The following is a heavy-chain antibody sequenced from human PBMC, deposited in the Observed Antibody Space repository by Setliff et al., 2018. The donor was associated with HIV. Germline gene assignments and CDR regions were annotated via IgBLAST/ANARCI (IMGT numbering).Heavy chain of an antibody. V-gene: IGHV1-18*01. J-gene: IGHJ3*02. CDR2: ISAYNGNT. D-gene: IGHD1-26*01. CDR1: GYTFTNYG. Sequence: KVSCKASGYTFTNYGISWVRQAPGQGLEWMGWISAYNGNTNYAQKLQDRVTMTTDTSTSTAYMELRSLRSDDTAVYYCARILVGVDDAFDIWGQGTMVTVS. CDR3: ARILVGVDDAFDI.